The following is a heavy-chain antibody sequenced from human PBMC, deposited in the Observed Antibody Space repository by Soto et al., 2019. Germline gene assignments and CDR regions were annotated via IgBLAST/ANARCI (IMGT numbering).Heavy chain of an antibody. Sequence: GGSLRLSCAASGFTFSSYSMNWVRQAPGKGLEWVSSISDTSSYIYYADAVKGRFTISRDNAKNSLYLQMNSLRAEDTAVYYCARNGLIDYLGRGTLVTVSS. V-gene: IGHV3-21*01. J-gene: IGHJ4*02. CDR1: GFTFSSYS. CDR3: ARNGLIDY. CDR2: ISDTSSYI.